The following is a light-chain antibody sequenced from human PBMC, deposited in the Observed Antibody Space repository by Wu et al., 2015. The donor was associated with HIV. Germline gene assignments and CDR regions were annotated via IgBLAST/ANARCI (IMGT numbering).Light chain of an antibody. V-gene: IGKV3-15*01. J-gene: IGKJ3*01. CDR3: QQYYNWPRT. CDR2: GAS. Sequence: EIVTTQSPATLSVSPGERATLSCRASQSVSNTLAWYQQKPGQAPRLLIYGASTRATGIPARFTGSGSGTEFTLTINSMQSEDFAVYYCQQYYNWPRTFGPGTAVDIK. CDR1: QSVSNT.